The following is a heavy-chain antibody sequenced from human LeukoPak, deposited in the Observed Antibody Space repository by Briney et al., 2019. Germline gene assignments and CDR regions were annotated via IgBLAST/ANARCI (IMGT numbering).Heavy chain of an antibody. Sequence: SETLSLTCTVSGGSISSFYWSWIRQPPGKGLEYIGYISYSGTTSYNPSLKSRVTISVDTSKNQFSLKLTSVTAADTAVYYCARQSPAAAGQGLDYWGQGTLVTVSS. CDR3: ARQSPAAAGQGLDY. CDR1: GGSISSFY. D-gene: IGHD6-13*01. CDR2: ISYSGTT. J-gene: IGHJ4*02. V-gene: IGHV4-59*08.